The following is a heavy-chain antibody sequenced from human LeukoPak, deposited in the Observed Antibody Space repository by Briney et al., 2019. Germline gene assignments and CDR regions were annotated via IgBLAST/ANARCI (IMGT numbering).Heavy chain of an antibody. CDR2: ISAYNGNT. J-gene: IGHJ6*02. V-gene: IGHV1-18*01. Sequence: ASVKVSCKASGYTFTSYGISWVRQAPGQGLEWMGWISAYNGNTNYAQKLQGRVTMTTDTSTSTAYMELRSLRSDDTAVYYCARPDIVVVPAARYYYYGMDVWGQGTTVTVSS. CDR1: GYTFTSYG. CDR3: ARPDIVVVPAARYYYYGMDV. D-gene: IGHD2-2*01.